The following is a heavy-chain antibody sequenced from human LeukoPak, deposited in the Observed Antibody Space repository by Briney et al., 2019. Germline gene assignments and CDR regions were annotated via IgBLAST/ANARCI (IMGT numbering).Heavy chain of an antibody. CDR2: IYHSGSI. Sequence: SETLSLTCAVSGYSIINIYYWGWIRQPPGKGLEWIGSIYHSGSIYYNPSLRSRGTISVDTSKNQFSLRLSSVTAADTAVYYCARHVWGSISYMDVWGKGTTVTVSS. D-gene: IGHD6-6*01. CDR3: ARHVWGSISYMDV. CDR1: GYSIINIYY. J-gene: IGHJ6*03. V-gene: IGHV4-38-2*01.